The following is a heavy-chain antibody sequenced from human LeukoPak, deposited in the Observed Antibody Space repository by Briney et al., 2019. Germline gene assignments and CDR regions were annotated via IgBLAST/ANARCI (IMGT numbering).Heavy chain of an antibody. CDR3: SKRVGGTPDY. V-gene: IGHV3-23*01. Sequence: GGSLRLSCAASGFTFGNYAMAWVRQAPGKRLEWVSAIAYDGNSRDYAHSVRGRFTISRDNSKNTLYLEMNSLRAEDTALYYCSKRVGGTPDYWGLGTLVTVSS. CDR1: GFTFGNYA. CDR2: IAYDGNSR. D-gene: IGHD1-7*01. J-gene: IGHJ4*02.